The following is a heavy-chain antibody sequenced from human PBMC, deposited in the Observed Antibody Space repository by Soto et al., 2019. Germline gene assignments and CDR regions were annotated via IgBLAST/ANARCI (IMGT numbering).Heavy chain of an antibody. CDR2: IIPIFGTA. Sequence: GASVKVSCKASGGTFSSYAISWVRQAPGQGLEWMGGIIPIFGTANYAQKFQGRVTITADESTSTAYMELSSLRSEDTAVYYCAASPNYYYYGMDVWGQGTTVTVSS. CDR3: AASPNYYYYGMDV. CDR1: GGTFSSYA. V-gene: IGHV1-69*13. J-gene: IGHJ6*02.